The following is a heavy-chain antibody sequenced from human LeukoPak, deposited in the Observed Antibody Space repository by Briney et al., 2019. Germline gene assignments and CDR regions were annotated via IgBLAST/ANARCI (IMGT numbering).Heavy chain of an antibody. CDR3: ARGHSSFGWFDP. J-gene: IGHJ5*02. CDR2: INHSGST. CDR1: GGSFSGYY. Sequence: PSETLSLTCAVYGGSFSGYYWSWIRQPPGKGLEWIGEINHSGSTNYNPSLKSRVTISVDTSKNQFSLKLSSVTAADTAVYYCARGHSSFGWFDPWGQGTLVTVSS. D-gene: IGHD2-15*01. V-gene: IGHV4-34*01.